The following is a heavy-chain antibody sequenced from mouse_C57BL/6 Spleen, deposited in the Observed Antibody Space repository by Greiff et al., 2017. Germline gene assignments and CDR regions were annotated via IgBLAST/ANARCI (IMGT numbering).Heavy chain of an antibody. D-gene: IGHD2-4*01. Sequence: DVKLVESGGDLVKPGGSLKLSCAASGFTFSSYGMSWVRQTPDKRLEWVATISSGGSYPYYPDSVKGPFTLSRDNAKNTLYLQMSSLKSEDTAMYYCARPQDYDYDEVFAYWGQGTLVTVSA. J-gene: IGHJ3*01. CDR3: ARPQDYDYDEVFAY. V-gene: IGHV5-6*02. CDR1: GFTFSSYG. CDR2: ISSGGSYP.